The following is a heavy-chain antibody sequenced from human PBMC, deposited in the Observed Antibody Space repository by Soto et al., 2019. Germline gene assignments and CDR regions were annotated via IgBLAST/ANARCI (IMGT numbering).Heavy chain of an antibody. CDR2: ISAYNGNT. V-gene: IGHV1-18*01. Sequence: QVQLVQSGAEVKKPGASVKVSCKASGYTFTSYGISWVRQAPGQGLEWIGWISAYNGNTNYAQKLQGRVTMTTDTSTSTAYMELRSLRSDDTAVYYCARDQFETYYYGSGSYYTFDYWGQGTLVTVSS. CDR3: ARDQFETYYYGSGSYYTFDY. D-gene: IGHD3-10*01. J-gene: IGHJ4*02. CDR1: GYTFTSYG.